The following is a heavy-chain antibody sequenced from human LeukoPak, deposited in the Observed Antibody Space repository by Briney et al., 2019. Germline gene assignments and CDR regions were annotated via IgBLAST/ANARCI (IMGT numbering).Heavy chain of an antibody. D-gene: IGHD1-26*01. Sequence: PGGSLRLSCAASGFTFSSYAMHWVRQAPGKGLEYISAISSDGGSTYYANSVKDRFSISRDNSRNTLYLQMGSLRPDDMAVYYCAKASGSYFRFEAYYFDYWGQGTLVTVSS. J-gene: IGHJ4*02. V-gene: IGHV3-64*01. CDR2: ISSDGGST. CDR1: GFTFSSYA. CDR3: AKASGSYFRFEAYYFDY.